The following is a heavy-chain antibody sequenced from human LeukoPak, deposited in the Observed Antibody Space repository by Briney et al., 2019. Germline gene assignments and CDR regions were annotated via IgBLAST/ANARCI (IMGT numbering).Heavy chain of an antibody. CDR1: GGSMNSYY. Sequence: SETLSLTCGVSGGSMNSYYWSWIRQSPGKGLEWIGYIYYSGSTNYNPSLKSRVTISVDTSKNQFSLKLSSVTAADTAVYYCARHVWLQPFDYWGQGTLVTVSS. CDR2: IYYSGST. J-gene: IGHJ4*02. CDR3: ARHVWLQPFDY. D-gene: IGHD3-9*01. V-gene: IGHV4-59*08.